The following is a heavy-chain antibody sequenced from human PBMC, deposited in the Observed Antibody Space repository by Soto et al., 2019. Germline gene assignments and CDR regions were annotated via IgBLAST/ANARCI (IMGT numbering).Heavy chain of an antibody. V-gene: IGHV1-18*01. CDR2: ISSYNGDT. Sequence: QVPLLPTGAEVKKPGASVKVSCKASGYTFTNYSITWVRQDPGQGLEWMGWISSYNGDTHYTQRLQGRVTMTTDTSTSTAYMELRGLRSDDTAVYYCARVRQLVVYFYYYMDVWGKGNTVTVSS. CDR1: GYTFTNYS. CDR3: ARVRQLVVYFYYYMDV. J-gene: IGHJ6*03. D-gene: IGHD6-6*01.